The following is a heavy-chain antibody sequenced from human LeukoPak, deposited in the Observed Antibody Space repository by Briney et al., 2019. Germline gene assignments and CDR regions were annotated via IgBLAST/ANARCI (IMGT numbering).Heavy chain of an antibody. CDR2: IYYSGST. D-gene: IGHD1-14*01. J-gene: IGHJ4*02. Sequence: SQTLSLTCTVSGGSISSGGYYWSWIRQHPGKGLEWIGYIYYSGSTYYNPSLKSRVTISVDTSKNQFSLKLSSVTSADTAVYYCARSPRRLIFDYWGQGTLVTVSS. V-gene: IGHV4-31*03. CDR3: ARSPRRLIFDY. CDR1: GGSISSGGYY.